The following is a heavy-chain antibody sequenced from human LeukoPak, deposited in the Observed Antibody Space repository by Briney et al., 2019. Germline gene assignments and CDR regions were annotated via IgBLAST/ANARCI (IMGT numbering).Heavy chain of an antibody. CDR3: ARTRTDFVGYYFDY. Sequence: GSLRLSCAASGFTFSSYSMNWVRQAPGKGLEWVSYISSSSSTIYYADSVKGRFTISRDNSKNTLYLQMNSLRAEDTTVYYCARTRTDFVGYYFDYWGQGTLVTVSS. J-gene: IGHJ4*02. CDR1: GFTFSSYS. CDR2: ISSSSSTI. D-gene: IGHD3/OR15-3a*01. V-gene: IGHV3-48*01.